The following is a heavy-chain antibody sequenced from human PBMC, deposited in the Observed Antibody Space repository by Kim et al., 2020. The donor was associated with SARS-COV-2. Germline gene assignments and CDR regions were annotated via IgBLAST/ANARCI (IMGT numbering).Heavy chain of an antibody. CDR3: ARGVTIFGVVIPNWFDP. J-gene: IGHJ5*02. CDR1: GGSISSGGYY. V-gene: IGHV4-31*03. CDR2: IYYSGST. D-gene: IGHD3-3*01. Sequence: SETLSLTCTVSGGSISSGGYYWSWIRQHPGKGLEWIGYIYYSGSTYYNPSLKSRVTISVDTSKNQFSLKLSSVTAADTAVYYCARGVTIFGVVIPNWFDPWGQGTLVTVSS.